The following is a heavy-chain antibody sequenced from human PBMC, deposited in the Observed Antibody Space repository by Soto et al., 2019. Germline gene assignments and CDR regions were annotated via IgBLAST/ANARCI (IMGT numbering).Heavy chain of an antibody. V-gene: IGHV3-30*18. CDR3: AEERTYSVASGFDY. Sequence: QVHLVDSGGGVVQPGRSLRLSCAASGFTFTTYGMHWVRRAPGKGLEWVAVISYDGSHAYYADSVKGRFTISRDNSQNTLYLQLNSLRAEDTAVDYLAEERTYSVASGFDYWGRGTLVTVAS. CDR2: ISYDGSHA. J-gene: IGHJ4*02. D-gene: IGHD1-26*01. CDR1: GFTFTTYG.